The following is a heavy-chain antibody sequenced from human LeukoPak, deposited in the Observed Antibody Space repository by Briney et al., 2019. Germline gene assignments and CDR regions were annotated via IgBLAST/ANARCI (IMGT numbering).Heavy chain of an antibody. CDR1: GFTFSSYV. J-gene: IGHJ4*02. V-gene: IGHV3-23*01. CDR3: AKNLLGSWYFFDY. Sequence: GGSLRLSCAASGFTFSSYVMSWVRQAPGKGLEWVSGLSGSGDTPYYADSVKGRFTLSTDNSENTLYLQMNSLSAEDTAVYYCAKNLLGSWYFFDYWGQGTLVTVSS. D-gene: IGHD6-13*01. CDR2: LSGSGDTP.